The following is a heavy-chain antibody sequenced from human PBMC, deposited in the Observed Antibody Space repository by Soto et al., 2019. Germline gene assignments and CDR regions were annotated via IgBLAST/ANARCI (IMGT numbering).Heavy chain of an antibody. CDR3: AREIRRDYYYYYPLDV. V-gene: IGHV3-72*01. Sequence: GGSLRLSCLASGFTFTDHYMDWVRQAPGTGLEWIARTKNKPNNYTTTYAASVKGRFTISRDDSESSLYLQMNNLKTEDTAVYYCAREIRRDYYYYYPLDVWGQGTTVTVSS. CDR1: GFTFTDHY. CDR2: TKNKPNNYTT. J-gene: IGHJ6*02.